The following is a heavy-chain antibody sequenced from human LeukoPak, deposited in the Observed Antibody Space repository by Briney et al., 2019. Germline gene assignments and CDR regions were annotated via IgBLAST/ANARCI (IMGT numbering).Heavy chain of an antibody. J-gene: IGHJ3*02. CDR3: AREGGSYFPDGFDI. CDR2: ISSSGSTK. V-gene: IGHV3-48*03. Sequence: PGGSLRLSCAASGFTFSSYEMSWVRQAPGKGLEWISYISSSGSTKYYADSVKGRFTVSRDNAKNSVYLQMSGLRAEDTAVYYCAREGGSYFPDGFDIWAKGQWSPSLQ. D-gene: IGHD1-26*01. CDR1: GFTFSSYE.